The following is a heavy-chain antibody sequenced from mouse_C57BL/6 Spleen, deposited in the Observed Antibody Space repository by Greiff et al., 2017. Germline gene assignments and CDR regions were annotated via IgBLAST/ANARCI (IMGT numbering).Heavy chain of an antibody. V-gene: IGHV1-18*01. D-gene: IGHD2-12*01. CDR2: INPNNGGT. CDR3: ARPYYSFPYFDY. Sequence: EVHLVESGPELVKPGASVKIPCKASGYTFTDYNMDWVKQSHGKSLEWIGDINPNNGGTIYNQKFKGKATLTVDKSSSTAYMELRSLTSEDTAVYYCARPYYSFPYFDYWGQGTTLTVSS. J-gene: IGHJ2*01. CDR1: GYTFTDYN.